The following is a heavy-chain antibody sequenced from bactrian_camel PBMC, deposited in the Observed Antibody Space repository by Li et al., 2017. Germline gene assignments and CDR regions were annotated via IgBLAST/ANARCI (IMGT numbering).Heavy chain of an antibody. V-gene: IGHV3S1*01. D-gene: IGHD5*01. J-gene: IGHJ4*01. Sequence: HVQLVESGGGSVKAGGSLRLSCAPSAYTRNMVCMGWVRQAPGKGLEWVSDINSSGRTTNYADSVKGRFTITRDNAKNTLYLQLNSLTREDSAMYYCTRETQWVGYHEFAEYWGQGTQVTVS. CDR1: AYTRNMVC. CDR3: TRETQWVGYHEFAEY. CDR2: INSSGRTT.